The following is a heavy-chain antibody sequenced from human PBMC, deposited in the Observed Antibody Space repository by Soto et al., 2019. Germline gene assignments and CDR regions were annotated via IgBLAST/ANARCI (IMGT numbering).Heavy chain of an antibody. D-gene: IGHD4-17*01. J-gene: IGHJ4*02. CDR2: IHYSGST. CDR3: ARTSDGDYLDY. Sequence: QVQLQESGPGLVKPSQTLSLTCTVSGGSISSGDYYWSWIRQHPGKGLEWIGYIHYSGSTYYSPSLKSRVSISVDTSENQFSLKLSSVTAADTAVYSCARTSDGDYLDYWGQGTLVTVSS. V-gene: IGHV4-31*03. CDR1: GGSISSGDYY.